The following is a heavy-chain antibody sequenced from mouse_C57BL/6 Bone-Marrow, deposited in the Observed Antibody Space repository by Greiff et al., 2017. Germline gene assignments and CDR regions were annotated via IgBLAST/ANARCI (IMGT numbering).Heavy chain of an antibody. CDR2: IRNKANGYTT. D-gene: IGHD1-1*01. V-gene: IGHV7-3*01. CDR1: GFTFNDYY. CDR3: ARSYYYGSSYYAMDY. Sequence: EVKLVESGGGLVQPGGSLSLSCAASGFTFNDYYMSWVRQPPGKALEWLGFIRNKANGYTTEYSASVKGRFTIARDNSQSILYLQMNALRAEDSATYYCARSYYYGSSYYAMDYWGQGTSVTVSS. J-gene: IGHJ4*01.